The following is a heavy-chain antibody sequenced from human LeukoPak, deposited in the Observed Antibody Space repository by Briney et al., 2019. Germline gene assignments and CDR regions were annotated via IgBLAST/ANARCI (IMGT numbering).Heavy chain of an antibody. CDR3: AGPTPGYRSSWYGY. Sequence: ASVKVSCKASGYTFTSYYMHWVRQAPGQGLEWMGWINPNSGGTNYAQKFQGRVTMTRDTSISTAYMELSRLRSDDTAVYYCAGPTPGYRSSWYGYWGQGTLVTVSS. CDR2: INPNSGGT. CDR1: GYTFTSYY. D-gene: IGHD6-13*01. J-gene: IGHJ4*02. V-gene: IGHV1-2*02.